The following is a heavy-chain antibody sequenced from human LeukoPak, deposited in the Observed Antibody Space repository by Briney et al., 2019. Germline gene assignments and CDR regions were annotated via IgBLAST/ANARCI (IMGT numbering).Heavy chain of an antibody. Sequence: GGSLRLSCAASGFTFSNYWMSWVRQPPGKGLEWVANIKQDGSEKYYVDSVKGRFTISRDNAKNSLYLQMNSLRAEDTAVYYCARGYARLSDSYWGQGTLVTVSS. CDR3: ARGYARLSDSY. J-gene: IGHJ4*02. V-gene: IGHV3-7*03. D-gene: IGHD5/OR15-5a*01. CDR2: IKQDGSEK. CDR1: GFTFSNYW.